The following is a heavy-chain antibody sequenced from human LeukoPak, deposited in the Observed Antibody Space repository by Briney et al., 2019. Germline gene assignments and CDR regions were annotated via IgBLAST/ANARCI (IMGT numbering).Heavy chain of an antibody. Sequence: ASVKVSCKASGYTFTGYYMHWVRQAPGQGLEWMGWINPNSGGTNYAQKFQGRVTMTRDTSISTAYMELSRLRSDDTAVYFCASHPDGSGSYLDHWGQGTLVTVSS. CDR1: GYTFTGYY. CDR2: INPNSGGT. J-gene: IGHJ4*02. CDR3: ASHPDGSGSYLDH. D-gene: IGHD3-10*01. V-gene: IGHV1-2*02.